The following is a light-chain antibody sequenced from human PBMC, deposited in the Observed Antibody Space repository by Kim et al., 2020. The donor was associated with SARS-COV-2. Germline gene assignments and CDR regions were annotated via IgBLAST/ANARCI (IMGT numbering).Light chain of an antibody. J-gene: IGKJ2*01. CDR1: QSVSSSN. V-gene: IGKV3-20*01. Sequence: WSPGERATLSRRASQSVSSSNLAWYQQKPGQAPRLLIYGASSRATGIPDRFSGSGSGTDFTLTINRLEPEDFAVYYCQQYGNSPRTFGQGTKLEI. CDR3: QQYGNSPRT. CDR2: GAS.